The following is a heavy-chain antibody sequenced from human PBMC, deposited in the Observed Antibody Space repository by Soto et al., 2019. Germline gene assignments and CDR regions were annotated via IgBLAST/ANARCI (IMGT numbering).Heavy chain of an antibody. CDR3: AGAVSDFDVRRYRTSYFDQ. CDR1: GASVSTGVYY. J-gene: IGHJ4*02. V-gene: IGHV4-31*03. Sequence: SETLSLTCTVSGASVSTGVYYWTWIRQHPWKGLEWIGYIDNTGSAYYNPSLTGRVDISVDTSKNQFSLNLQSLTAADTAFYYCAGAVSDFDVRRYRTSYFDQWGQGXQVTVYS. D-gene: IGHD3-10*02. CDR2: IDNTGSA.